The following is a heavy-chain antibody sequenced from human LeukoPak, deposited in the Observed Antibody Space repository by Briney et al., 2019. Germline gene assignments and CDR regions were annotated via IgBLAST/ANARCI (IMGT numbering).Heavy chain of an antibody. CDR3: VRGGEIGFDY. CDR1: GFTFSTYD. D-gene: IGHD3-16*01. V-gene: IGHV3-13*01. J-gene: IGHJ4*02. CDR2: IGSAGDT. Sequence: GGSLRLSCAASGFTFSTYDMHWVRQATGKGLEWVSSIGSAGDTYHAGSVEGRFTISRENAKNSLYLQMNSLRAGDTAVYYFVRGGEIGFDYWGQGTLVTVSS.